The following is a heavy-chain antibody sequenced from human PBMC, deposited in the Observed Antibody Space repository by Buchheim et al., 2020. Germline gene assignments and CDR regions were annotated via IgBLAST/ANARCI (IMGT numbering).Heavy chain of an antibody. CDR2: INPSGGST. Sequence: QVQLVQSGAEVKKPGASVKVSCKASGYTFTSYYMHWVRQAPGQGLEWMGIINPSGGSTSYAQKFQGRVTMTRDTSTSTVYMELSSLRSEDTAVYYCAIDLPNPKYYYGSGGTGNYGMDVWGQGTT. CDR3: AIDLPNPKYYYGSGGTGNYGMDV. D-gene: IGHD3-10*01. J-gene: IGHJ6*02. V-gene: IGHV1-46*01. CDR1: GYTFTSYY.